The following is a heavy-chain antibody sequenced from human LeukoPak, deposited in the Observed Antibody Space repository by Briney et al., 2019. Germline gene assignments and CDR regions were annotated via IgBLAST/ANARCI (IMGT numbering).Heavy chain of an antibody. Sequence: GRSLRLSCAASGLTFNNFGMHWVRQAPGKRLEWVSFIGYEGVHKYYADSVKGRFTISKDNSKATLYLQMNSLRPEDTAVYYCAKDLHGGYSSDYWGQGTLVTVFS. CDR2: IGYEGVHK. J-gene: IGHJ4*02. CDR1: GLTFNNFG. CDR3: AKDLHGGYSSDY. D-gene: IGHD4-23*01. V-gene: IGHV3-30*02.